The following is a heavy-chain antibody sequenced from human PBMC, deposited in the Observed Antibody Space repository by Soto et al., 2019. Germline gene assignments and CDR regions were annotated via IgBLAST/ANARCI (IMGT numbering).Heavy chain of an antibody. CDR1: GGSISSYY. J-gene: IGHJ6*02. CDR2: IYYSGST. D-gene: IGHD3-22*01. V-gene: IGHV4-59*01. Sequence: QVQLQESGPGLVKPSETLSLTCTVSGGSISSYYWSWIRQPPGKGLEWIGYIYYSGSTNYNPSLKSRVTIAVDTSKNQFFLKLSSVTAADTAVYYCARDYYDSSGYYDHYYYGKDVWGQGTTVTVSS. CDR3: ARDYYDSSGYYDHYYYGKDV.